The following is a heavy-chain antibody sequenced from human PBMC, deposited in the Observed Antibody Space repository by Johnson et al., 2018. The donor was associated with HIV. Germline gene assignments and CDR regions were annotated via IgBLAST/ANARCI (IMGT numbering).Heavy chain of an antibody. Sequence: VQLVESGGGLVQPGRSLRLSCGASGFTFDDYAMHWVRQAPGKGLEWVSGISWNSGSIGYADSVKGRFTISRDNAKNSLYLQMNSLRAEDTALYYCAKEAGNSSWIPLYDAFDIWGQGTMVTVSS. CDR1: GFTFDDYA. CDR2: ISWNSGSI. V-gene: IGHV3-9*01. CDR3: AKEAGNSSWIPLYDAFDI. D-gene: IGHD6-13*01. J-gene: IGHJ3*02.